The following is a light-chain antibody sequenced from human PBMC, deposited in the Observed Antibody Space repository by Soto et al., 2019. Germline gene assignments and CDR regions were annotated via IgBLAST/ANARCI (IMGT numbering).Light chain of an antibody. Sequence: AIQVTQSPSSLSASVGDTVTITCRASQGISSAFAWYQQKPGKVPRLLIYDVFNLQSGVPSRFSGSGSGTDFTLTISRLQPEHCATYYCQQLETYPLTFGQGTRLEVK. J-gene: IGKJ5*01. CDR2: DVF. CDR3: QQLETYPLT. CDR1: QGISSA. V-gene: IGKV1-13*02.